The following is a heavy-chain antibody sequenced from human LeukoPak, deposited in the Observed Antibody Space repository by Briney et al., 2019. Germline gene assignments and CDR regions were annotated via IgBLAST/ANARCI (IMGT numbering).Heavy chain of an antibody. CDR2: ISPDGKIE. J-gene: IGHJ4*02. V-gene: IGHV3-30*18. CDR1: GFTFTTFG. CDR3: AKINNDDDY. Sequence: GGSLRLSCAASGFTFTTFGIHWVRQAPGKGLEWVAAISPDGKIEYYTDSVKGRFTVSGDNSKNMIYLQMNSPRGEDSAVYFCAKINNDDDYWGQGALVTVSS. D-gene: IGHD1/OR15-1a*01.